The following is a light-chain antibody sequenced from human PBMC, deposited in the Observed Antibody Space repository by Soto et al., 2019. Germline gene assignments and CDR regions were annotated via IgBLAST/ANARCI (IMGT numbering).Light chain of an antibody. J-gene: IGLJ2*01. CDR3: AAWDDSLSGVV. CDR2: RNT. CDR1: SSNIGSNY. Sequence: QSVLTQPPSASETPGQRVTISCSGSSSNIGSNYVYWYQQLPGTAHKLLIYRNTQRPSWVPDRFSGSKSGTSASLAISGLRSEDEADYYCAAWDDSLSGVVFGGGTKLTV. V-gene: IGLV1-47*01.